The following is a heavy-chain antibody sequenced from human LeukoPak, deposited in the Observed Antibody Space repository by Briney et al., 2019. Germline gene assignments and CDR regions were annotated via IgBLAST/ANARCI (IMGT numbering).Heavy chain of an antibody. J-gene: IGHJ4*02. CDR1: GFTFSSYS. CDR2: ISGSGGST. CDR3: AKVGYYDILAGYYYYFDY. Sequence: GGSLTLSCAASGFTFSSYSMSWLRQAPGKGLEWVAAISGSGGSTYYADSVNGRFTISRDNSKNTLYLQMNSLRAEDTAVYYCAKVGYYDILAGYYYYFDYWGQGTLVTVSS. D-gene: IGHD3-9*01. V-gene: IGHV3-23*01.